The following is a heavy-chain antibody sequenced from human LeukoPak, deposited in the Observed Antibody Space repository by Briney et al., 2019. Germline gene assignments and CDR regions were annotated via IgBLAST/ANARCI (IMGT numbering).Heavy chain of an antibody. CDR3: AKASAIDY. V-gene: IGHV3-30*02. J-gene: IGHJ4*02. CDR1: GFTFSGYD. CDR2: IRYDGSNK. Sequence: GGSLRLSCAASGFTFSGYDMHWVRQAPGRGLEWVAFIRYDGSNKYYTDSVKGRFTISRDNSKNTLYLQMNSLRPEDTAVYYCAKASAIDYWGQGTLVTVSS.